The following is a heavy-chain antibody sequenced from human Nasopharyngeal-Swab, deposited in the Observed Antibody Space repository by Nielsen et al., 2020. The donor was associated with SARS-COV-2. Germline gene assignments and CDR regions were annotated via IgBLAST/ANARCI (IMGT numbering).Heavy chain of an antibody. CDR2: ISSSSSTI. CDR3: ARALHIYYYDSSGYFGDAFDI. D-gene: IGHD3-22*01. V-gene: IGHV3-48*01. Sequence: WIRQRPGKGLEWVSYISSSSSTIYYADSVKGRFTSSRDNAKNSLYLQMNSLRAEDTAVYYCARALHIYYYDSSGYFGDAFDIWGQGTMVTVSS. J-gene: IGHJ3*02.